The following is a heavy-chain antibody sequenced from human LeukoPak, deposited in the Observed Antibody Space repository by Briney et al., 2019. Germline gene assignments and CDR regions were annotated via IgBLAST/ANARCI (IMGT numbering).Heavy chain of an antibody. D-gene: IGHD1-26*01. CDR1: GFTVSSNY. CDR3: ARGGYSGSYENWFDP. J-gene: IGHJ5*02. V-gene: IGHV3-66*02. CDR2: IYSGGST. Sequence: PGGSLRLSCAASGFTVSSNYMSWVRQAPGKGLEWVSVIYSGGSTYYADSVKGRFTISRDNSKNTLYLQMNSLRAEDTAVYYCARGGYSGSYENWFDPWGQGTLVTVSS.